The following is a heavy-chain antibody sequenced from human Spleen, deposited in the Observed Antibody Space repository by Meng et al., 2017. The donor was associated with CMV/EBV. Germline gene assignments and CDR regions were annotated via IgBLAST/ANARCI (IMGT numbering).Heavy chain of an antibody. CDR3: ARPGGLFGSPNYYGMDV. D-gene: IGHD3-10*02. CDR1: GFTFSDYY. CDR2: ISSSGSTI. Sequence: GESLKISCAASGFTFSDYYMSWIRQAPGKGLEWVSYISSSGSTIYYADSVKGRFTISRDNDKNSLYLQMNSLRAEDTAVYYCARPGGLFGSPNYYGMDVWGHGTTVTVSS. J-gene: IGHJ6*02. V-gene: IGHV3-11*01.